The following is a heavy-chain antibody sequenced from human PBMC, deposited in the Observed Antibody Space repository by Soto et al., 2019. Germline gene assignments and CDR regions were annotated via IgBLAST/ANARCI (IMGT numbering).Heavy chain of an antibody. D-gene: IGHD7-27*01. J-gene: IGHJ4*02. V-gene: IGHV3-30*18. Sequence: GGSLRLSCTASGLTFSSYGMHWFRQAPGKGLEWEAVISHDGSEKHYADSVKGRFTISRDNSKNTLYLQMDALRAEDTAVYYCANWGQGPFDFWGQGTPVTVSS. CDR2: ISHDGSEK. CDR1: GLTFSSYG. CDR3: ANWGQGPFDF.